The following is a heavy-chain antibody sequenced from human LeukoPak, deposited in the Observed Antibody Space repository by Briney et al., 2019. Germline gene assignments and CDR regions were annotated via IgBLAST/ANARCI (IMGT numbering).Heavy chain of an antibody. V-gene: IGHV1-2*02. CDR3: ARRGEADYDILTGYRDY. J-gene: IGHJ4*02. CDR1: GYTFTGYY. Sequence: ASVTVSCKASGYTFTGYYMHWVRQAPEQGLEWLGWINPNSGGTNYAQRFQGRVTMTRDTSISTAYMELSRLRSDDTAVYYCARRGEADYDILTGYRDYWGQGTLVTVSS. CDR2: INPNSGGT. D-gene: IGHD3-9*01.